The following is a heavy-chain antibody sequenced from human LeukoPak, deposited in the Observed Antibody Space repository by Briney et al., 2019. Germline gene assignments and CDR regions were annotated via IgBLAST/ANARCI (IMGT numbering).Heavy chain of an antibody. CDR2: IKQDGSQT. CDR1: GFTFSDYW. D-gene: IGHD3-3*01. V-gene: IGHV3-7*03. J-gene: IGHJ4*02. CDR3: AKARIFGVVIRSDIDY. Sequence: PGGSLRLSCVASGFTFSDYWMSWVRQAPGKGLEWVANIKQDGSQTQYVDSVKGRFTISRDNSKNTLYLQMNSLRAEDTAVYYCAKARIFGVVIRSDIDYWGQGTLVTVSS.